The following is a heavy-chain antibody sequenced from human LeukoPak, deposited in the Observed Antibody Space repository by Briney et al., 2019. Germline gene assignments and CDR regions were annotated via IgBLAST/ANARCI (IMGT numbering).Heavy chain of an antibody. CDR2: ISGSGGST. V-gene: IGHV3-23*01. Sequence: PGGSLRLSCAASGFTFSSYAMSWVRQAPGKGLEWVSAISGSGGSTYYADSVKGRFTISRDNSKNTLYLQMNSPRAEDTAVYYCAKTGGEYYYDSSGYYFPGYWGQGTLVTVSS. D-gene: IGHD3-22*01. CDR3: AKTGGEYYYDSSGYYFPGY. J-gene: IGHJ4*02. CDR1: GFTFSSYA.